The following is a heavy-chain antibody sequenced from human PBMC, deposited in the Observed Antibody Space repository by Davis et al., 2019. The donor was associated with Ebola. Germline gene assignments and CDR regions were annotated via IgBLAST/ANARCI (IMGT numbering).Heavy chain of an antibody. CDR1: GFTFSAYS. V-gene: IGHV3-21*01. Sequence: GESLKISCVASGFTFSAYSMNWVRQAPGKGLEWVSSISDSSSYIYYADSVKGRFTISRDNTKNSLYLQMNSLRAEDTAVYYCARDWGISSDSGWYGGWGQGTLVTVSS. D-gene: IGHD6-19*01. CDR2: ISDSSSYI. J-gene: IGHJ4*02. CDR3: ARDWGISSDSGWYGG.